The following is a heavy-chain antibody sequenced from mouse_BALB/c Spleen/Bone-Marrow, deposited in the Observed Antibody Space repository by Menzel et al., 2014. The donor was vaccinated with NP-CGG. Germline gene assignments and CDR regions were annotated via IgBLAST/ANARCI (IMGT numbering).Heavy chain of an antibody. CDR1: GFAFSSYD. CDR2: ISSGGGST. J-gene: IGHJ2*01. Sequence: EVKLEESGGGLVKPGGSLKLSCAASGFAFSSYDMSWVCQTPEKGLEWVAYISSGGGSTYYPDTVKGRFTISRDNAKNTLYLQMSSLKSEDTAMYYCARHRYYFDYWGQGTTLTVSS. CDR3: ARHRYYFDY. V-gene: IGHV5-12-1*01.